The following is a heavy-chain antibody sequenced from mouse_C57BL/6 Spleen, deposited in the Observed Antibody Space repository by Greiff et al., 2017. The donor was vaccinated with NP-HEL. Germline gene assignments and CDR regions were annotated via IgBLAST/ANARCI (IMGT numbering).Heavy chain of an antibody. CDR2: INPNNGGT. J-gene: IGHJ4*01. V-gene: IGHV1-18*01. Sequence: VQLQQSGPELVKPGASVKIPCKASGYTFTDYNMDWVKQSHGKSLEWIGDINPNNGGTIYNQKFKGKATLTVDKSSSTAYMELRSLTSEDTAVYYCARWAYDGYYVRYAMDYWGQGTSVTVSS. CDR1: GYTFTDYN. CDR3: ARWAYDGYYVRYAMDY. D-gene: IGHD2-3*01.